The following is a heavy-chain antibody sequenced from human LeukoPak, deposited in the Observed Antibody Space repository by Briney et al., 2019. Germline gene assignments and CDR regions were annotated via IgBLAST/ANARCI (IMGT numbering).Heavy chain of an antibody. CDR2: INPNSGGT. D-gene: IGHD6-6*01. V-gene: IGHV1-2*02. CDR3: ARAQTSIAARPIAFDI. J-gene: IGHJ3*02. Sequence: ASVKVSCKASGYTFTGYYMHWVRQAPGQGLEWMGWINPNSGGTNYAQKFQGRVTITADESTSTAYMELSSLRSEDTAVYYCARAQTSIAARPIAFDIWGQGTMVTVSS. CDR1: GYTFTGYY.